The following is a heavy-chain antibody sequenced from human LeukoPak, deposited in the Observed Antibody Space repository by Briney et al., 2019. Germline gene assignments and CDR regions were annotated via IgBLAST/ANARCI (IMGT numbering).Heavy chain of an antibody. D-gene: IGHD6-19*01. CDR3: ARVPLYSSGWYTPFDY. Sequence: GGSLRLSCAASGFTFSSYAMHWVRQAPGKGLEWVAVISYDGSNKYYADSVKGRFTISRDNSKNTLYLQMNSLRAEDTAVYYCARVPLYSSGWYTPFDYWGQGTLVTVSS. V-gene: IGHV3-30-3*01. CDR1: GFTFSSYA. J-gene: IGHJ4*02. CDR2: ISYDGSNK.